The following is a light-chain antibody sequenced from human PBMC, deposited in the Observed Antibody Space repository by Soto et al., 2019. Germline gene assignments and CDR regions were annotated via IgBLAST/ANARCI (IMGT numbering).Light chain of an antibody. CDR3: NSYTSSSTHV. CDR2: EVG. J-gene: IGLJ1*01. V-gene: IGLV2-14*01. CDR1: SSDVGGHNH. Sequence: QSVLTQPASVSGSPGQSITISCTGSSSDVGGHNHVSWYQQHPGKAPKLIIYEVGNRPSGVSNRFSGSKSGNTASLTISGFQAEDEADYYCNSYTSSSTHVFGTGTKLTVL.